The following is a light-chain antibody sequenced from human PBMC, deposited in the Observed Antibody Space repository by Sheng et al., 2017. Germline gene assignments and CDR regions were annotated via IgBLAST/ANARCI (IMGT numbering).Light chain of an antibody. CDR3: QQYHKWPLP. CDR2: GAS. CDR1: QSVSSK. Sequence: EIVMTQSPGTLSVSPGERVTLSCRASQSVSSKLAWYQQKAGQAPRLLIYGASSRATGIPARFSGSGSGTDFTLTISSLQSEDFAVYYCQQYHKWPLPFGGGTKVEIK. J-gene: IGKJ4*01. V-gene: IGKV3-15*01.